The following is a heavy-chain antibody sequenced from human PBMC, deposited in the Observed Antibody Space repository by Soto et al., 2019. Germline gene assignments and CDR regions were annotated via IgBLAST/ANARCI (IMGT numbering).Heavy chain of an antibody. V-gene: IGHV1-46*01. CDR1: AYTFTSYY. D-gene: IGHD3-22*01. CDR2: INPSGGST. CDR3: ARDTRYYYDSSGYSDY. J-gene: IGHJ4*02. Sequence: GAPMKVSCKASAYTFTSYYMHWVQQAPGQGLEWMGIINPSGGSTSYAQKFQGRVTMTRDTSTSTVYMELSSLRSEDTAVYYRARDTRYYYDSSGYSDYWGQGTLVTVSS.